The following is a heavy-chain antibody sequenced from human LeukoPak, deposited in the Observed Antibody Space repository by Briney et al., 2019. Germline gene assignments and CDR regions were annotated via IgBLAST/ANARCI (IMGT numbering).Heavy chain of an antibody. D-gene: IGHD3-22*01. Sequence: ASVKVSCKASGYTFTSYGISWVRQAPGQGLEWMGWISTYNGNTKYAQKSQGRVNMPTDTSTSTAYMELRSLRSDDTAVYYCARDGYYYDSSAYYSHFDYWGQGTLVTVSS. CDR2: ISTYNGNT. CDR3: ARDGYYYDSSAYYSHFDY. V-gene: IGHV1-18*01. CDR1: GYTFTSYG. J-gene: IGHJ4*02.